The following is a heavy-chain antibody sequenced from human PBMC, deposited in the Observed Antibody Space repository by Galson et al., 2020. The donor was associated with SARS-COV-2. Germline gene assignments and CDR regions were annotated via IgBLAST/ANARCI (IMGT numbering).Heavy chain of an antibody. CDR2: INTNTGNP. D-gene: IGHD3-10*01. CDR1: GYTFTSYA. V-gene: IGHV7-4-1*02. Sequence: ASVKVSCTASGYTFTSYAMTWVRQAPGQGLEWMGWINTNTGNPTYAQGFTGRFVFSLDTSVSTAYLQISSLKAEDTAVYYCARAQGGTMVTYYYYGRDVWGQGTTVTVSS. CDR3: ARAQGGTMVTYYYYGRDV. J-gene: IGHJ6*02.